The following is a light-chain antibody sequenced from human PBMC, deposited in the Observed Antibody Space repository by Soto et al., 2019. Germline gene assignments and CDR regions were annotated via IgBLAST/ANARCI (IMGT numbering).Light chain of an antibody. J-gene: IGLJ2*01. V-gene: IGLV6-57*02. CDR2: EDN. CDR3: QSYDTTNQAVV. CDR1: SGSIASNY. Sequence: NFMLTQPHSVSESPGKTATISCTGSSGSIASNYVQWYQQRPGSAPTTIIYEDNQRPSGVPDRFSGSIDSSSNSASLPISGLKTEDDADDYCQSYDTTNQAVVFGGGTKLTVL.